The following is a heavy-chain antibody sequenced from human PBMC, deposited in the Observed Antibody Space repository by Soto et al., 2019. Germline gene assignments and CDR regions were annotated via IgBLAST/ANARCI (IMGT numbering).Heavy chain of an antibody. D-gene: IGHD5-12*01. Sequence: SETLSLTCSVSGADINTYSWTWIRQPAGKRLEWIGRIYASASINYNPSLKGRVTLSVDTSTNQVSLRLASVTAADTAIYYRARDGEAGYNIYYCMDVWDQGXTVTVYS. CDR3: ARDGEAGYNIYYCMDV. CDR2: IYASASI. CDR1: GADINTYS. J-gene: IGHJ6*02. V-gene: IGHV4-4*07.